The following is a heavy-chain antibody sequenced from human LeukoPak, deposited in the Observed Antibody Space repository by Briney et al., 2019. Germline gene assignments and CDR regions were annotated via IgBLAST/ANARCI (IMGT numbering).Heavy chain of an antibody. CDR1: GYTFTSYD. CDR2: MNPNSGNT. CDR3: ARYSSVVDFDY. D-gene: IGHD2-15*01. J-gene: IGHJ4*02. V-gene: IGHV1-8*01. Sequence: ASVKVSCKASGYTFTSYDINWVRQATGQGLEWMGWMNPNSGNTGYAQKFQGRVTITRDTSASTAYMELSSLRSEDTAVYYCARYSSVVDFDYWGQGTLVTVSS.